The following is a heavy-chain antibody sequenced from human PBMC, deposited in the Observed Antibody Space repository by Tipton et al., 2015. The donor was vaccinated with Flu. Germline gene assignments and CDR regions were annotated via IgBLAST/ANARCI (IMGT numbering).Heavy chain of an antibody. CDR2: INSNDNGT. J-gene: IGHJ3*02. Sequence: QLVQSGAELKKPGASVKVSCKGFGYTFTAHYIHWVRQAPGQGLEWMGWINSNDNGTRYPQKFQGRVTMTRDTSISTVYMELSRLISDDTAVHYCARDGAGYNGAFDMWGQGTMVTVSS. V-gene: IGHV1-2*02. CDR1: GYTFTAHY. CDR3: ARDGAGYNGAFDM. D-gene: IGHD5-24*01.